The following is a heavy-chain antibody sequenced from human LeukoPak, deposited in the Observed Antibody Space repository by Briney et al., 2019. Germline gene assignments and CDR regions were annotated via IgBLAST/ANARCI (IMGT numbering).Heavy chain of an antibody. CDR2: INPHSGGA. Sequence: ASVKVSCKASGYTFIGYYMHWVRQAPGQGLEWMGWINPHSGGANSEQNFQGRVTMSRDTSISTVYMELSRLRSDDTALYYCAREGVIGDGYNFFDYWGQGTLVTVSS. D-gene: IGHD5-24*01. CDR1: GYTFIGYY. V-gene: IGHV1-2*02. CDR3: AREGVIGDGYNFFDY. J-gene: IGHJ4*02.